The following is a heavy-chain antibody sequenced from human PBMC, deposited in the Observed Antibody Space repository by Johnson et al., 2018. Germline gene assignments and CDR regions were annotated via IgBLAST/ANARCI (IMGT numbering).Heavy chain of an antibody. J-gene: IGHJ1*01. Sequence: EVQLVESGGGLVQPGGSLRLSCAASGFTFSSYAMSWVRQAPGKGLEWVSVIYSGGSTYYADSVKGRFTISRDNSKNTLYLQMNSRRAEDTAVYYGAGEGNISPRYFQHWGQGTLVTVSS. V-gene: IGHV3-23*03. CDR2: IYSGGST. D-gene: IGHD1/OR15-1a*01. CDR1: GFTFSSYA. CDR3: AGEGNISPRYFQH.